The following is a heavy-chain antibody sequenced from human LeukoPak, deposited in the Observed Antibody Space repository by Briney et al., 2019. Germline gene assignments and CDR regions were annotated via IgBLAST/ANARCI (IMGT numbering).Heavy chain of an antibody. Sequence: SSETLSLTCTVSGGSISSGDYYWSWIRQPAGKGLEWIGRISSSGSTNYNPSLKSRVTISVDTSKNQFSLKLSSVTAADTAVYFCARGPYSYDSSGAFDIWGQGTMVTVSS. D-gene: IGHD3-22*01. CDR1: GGSISSGDYY. V-gene: IGHV4-61*02. CDR3: ARGPYSYDSSGAFDI. CDR2: ISSSGST. J-gene: IGHJ3*02.